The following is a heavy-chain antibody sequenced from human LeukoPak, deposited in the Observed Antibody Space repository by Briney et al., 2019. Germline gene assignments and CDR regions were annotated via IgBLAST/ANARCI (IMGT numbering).Heavy chain of an antibody. CDR3: ATDRGWELLREDAFDI. CDR1: GYTFTSYG. CDR2: ISAYNGNT. V-gene: IGHV1-18*01. Sequence: ASVKVSCKASGYTFTSYGISWVRQAPGQGLEWMGWISAYNGNTNYAQKLQGRVTMTTDTSTSTAYMELRSLRSDDSAVYYCATDRGWELLREDAFDIWGQGTMVTVSS. J-gene: IGHJ3*02. D-gene: IGHD1-26*01.